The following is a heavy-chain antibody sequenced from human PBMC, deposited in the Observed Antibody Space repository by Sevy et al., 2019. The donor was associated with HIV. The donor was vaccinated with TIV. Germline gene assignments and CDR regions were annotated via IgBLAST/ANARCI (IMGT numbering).Heavy chain of an antibody. CDR3: ARASGLPVVGPDY. CDR1: GYTFTGYY. V-gene: IGHV1-2*02. CDR2: INPNSGGT. J-gene: IGHJ4*02. Sequence: ASVKVSCKASGYTFTGYYMHWVRQAPGQGLEWMGWINPNSGGTNYAQKFQGRVTMTRDTSISTAYMERSRLRSDDTAVYYCARASGLPVVGPDYWGQGTLVSVSS. D-gene: IGHD6-19*01.